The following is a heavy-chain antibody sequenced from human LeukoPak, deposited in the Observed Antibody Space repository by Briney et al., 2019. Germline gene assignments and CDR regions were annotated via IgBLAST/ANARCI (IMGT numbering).Heavy chain of an antibody. CDR1: GDSIRNNY. J-gene: IGHJ2*01. CDR3: ARRGGRTRGFWYFDL. V-gene: IGHV4-59*01. Sequence: SETLSLTCSVSGDSIRNNYWSWIRQPPGQGLEWIGYIYSSGSTTYNPSLKSRITISVATSKNQFSLNLSSLTAADTAVYYCARRGGRTRGFWYFDLWGRGTLVTVSS. CDR2: IYSSGST. D-gene: IGHD3-16*01.